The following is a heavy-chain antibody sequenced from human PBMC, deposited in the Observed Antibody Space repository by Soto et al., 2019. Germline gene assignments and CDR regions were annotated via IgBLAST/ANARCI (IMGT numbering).Heavy chain of an antibody. CDR1: GFTFSSYS. D-gene: IGHD3-10*01. V-gene: IGHV3-21*01. CDR3: ARRNPLWFGEPTDY. Sequence: GGSLRLSCAASGFTFSSYSMNWVRQAPGKGLEWVSSISSSCSYIYYADSVKGRFTISRDNAKNSLYLQMNSLRAEDTAVYYCARRNPLWFGEPTDYWGQGTLVTVSS. CDR2: ISSSCSYI. J-gene: IGHJ4*02.